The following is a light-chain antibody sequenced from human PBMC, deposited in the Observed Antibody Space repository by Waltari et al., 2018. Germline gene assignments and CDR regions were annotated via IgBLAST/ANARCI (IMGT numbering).Light chain of an antibody. CDR3: QQYNSFSP. V-gene: IGKV1-5*03. CDR2: EAS. Sequence: IQMTQSPSTLSASVGDRVTITCRASQSVHIWMAWYQQKPGKAPKLLIYEASRLETGVPSRCSGSGSGTDFTLTINSLHPDDFATYYCQQYNSFSPFGQGTKLEI. J-gene: IGKJ2*01. CDR1: QSVHIW.